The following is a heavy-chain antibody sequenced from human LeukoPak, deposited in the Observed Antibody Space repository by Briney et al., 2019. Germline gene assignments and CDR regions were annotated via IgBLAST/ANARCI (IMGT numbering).Heavy chain of an antibody. J-gene: IGHJ4*02. CDR2: INSDGSSI. D-gene: IGHD5-12*01. CDR3: TRGASGYGNFDY. V-gene: IGHV3-74*01. CDR1: GFSVGGYW. Sequence: QPGGSLRLSCATSGFSVGGYWMHWVRQGPGMGLVWVSRINSDGSSISYADSVKGRFSISRDNAKNTLYLQMNSLRAEDTAMYYCTRGASGYGNFDYWGQGTLVTVSS.